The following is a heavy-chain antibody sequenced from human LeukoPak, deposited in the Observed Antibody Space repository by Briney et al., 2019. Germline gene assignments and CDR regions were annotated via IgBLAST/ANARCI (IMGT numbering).Heavy chain of an antibody. CDR2: ISRTGSYI. D-gene: IGHD1-20*01. CDR1: GFTFSSYN. V-gene: IGHV3-21*01. CDR3: ARDHNWAFDS. Sequence: GGSLRLSCAASGFTFSSYNMNWVRQAPGRGLEWVSSISRTGSYIYYADSVKGRFTISRDNAQNSLYLQMNSLRAEDTAVYFCARDHNWAFDSWGQGTLVTVSS. J-gene: IGHJ4*02.